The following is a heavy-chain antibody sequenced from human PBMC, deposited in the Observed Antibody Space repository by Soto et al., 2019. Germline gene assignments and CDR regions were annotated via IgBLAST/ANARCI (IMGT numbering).Heavy chain of an antibody. D-gene: IGHD2-21*02. J-gene: IGHJ4*02. V-gene: IGHV3-49*04. Sequence: PGGSLRLSCTASGFTFGDYAMSWVRQAPGKGLEWVGFIRSKAYGGTTEYAASVKGRFTISRDDSKSIAYLQMNSLKTEDTAVYYCTRNRPAYCGGDCYPYYFDYWGQGTLVTVSS. CDR2: IRSKAYGGTT. CDR1: GFTFGDYA. CDR3: TRNRPAYCGGDCYPYYFDY.